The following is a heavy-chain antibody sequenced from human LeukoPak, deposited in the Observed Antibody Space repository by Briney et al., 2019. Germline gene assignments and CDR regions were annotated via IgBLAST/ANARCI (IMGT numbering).Heavy chain of an antibody. Sequence: GGSLRLSCAASGFTFSSYSMNWVRQAPGKGLEWVSSISSSSSYIYYADSVKGRFTISRDNAKNSLYLQMNSLRAEDTAVYYCATRYGSGSYYTDYYYYMDVWGKGTTVTISS. CDR1: GFTFSSYS. D-gene: IGHD3-10*01. V-gene: IGHV3-21*01. J-gene: IGHJ6*03. CDR3: ATRYGSGSYYTDYYYYMDV. CDR2: ISSSSSYI.